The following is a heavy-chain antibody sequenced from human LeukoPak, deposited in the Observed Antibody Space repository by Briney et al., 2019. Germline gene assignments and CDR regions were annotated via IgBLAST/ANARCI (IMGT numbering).Heavy chain of an antibody. CDR2: ISGSGGST. V-gene: IGHV3-23*01. D-gene: IGHD3-10*01. CDR1: GFTFTIYA. J-gene: IGHJ4*02. Sequence: PGGSLRLSCAASGFTFTIYAMSWVRQAPGKGLEWVSAISGSGGSTYYADSVKGRFTISRDNSKNTLYLQMNSLRAEDTAVYYCARAHSITMVRGSFDYWGQGTLVTVSS. CDR3: ARAHSITMVRGSFDY.